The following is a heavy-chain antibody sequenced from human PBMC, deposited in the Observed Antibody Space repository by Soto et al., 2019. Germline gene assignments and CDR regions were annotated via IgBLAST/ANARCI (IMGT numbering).Heavy chain of an antibody. D-gene: IGHD2-2*01. Sequence: GGSLRLSCAASGFTFSSYWMHWVRQAPGKGLVWVSRINSDGSSTSYADSVKGRFTISRDNAKNTLYLQMNSLRAEDTAVYYCARDGEGYCSSTSCYQAGRPNYYYYGMDVWGQGTTVTVYS. CDR1: GFTFSSYW. J-gene: IGHJ6*02. CDR2: INSDGSST. V-gene: IGHV3-74*01. CDR3: ARDGEGYCSSTSCYQAGRPNYYYYGMDV.